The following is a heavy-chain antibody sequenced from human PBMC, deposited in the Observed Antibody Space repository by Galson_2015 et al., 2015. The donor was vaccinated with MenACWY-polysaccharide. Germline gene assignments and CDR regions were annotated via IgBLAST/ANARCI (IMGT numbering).Heavy chain of an antibody. V-gene: IGHV4-4*02. Sequence: LSLTCAVSGDSISSNNWWNWVRQPPGTGLGWIGEISHNENTIYNPSLKSRVSISLDKSKNQFSLNLSSVTAADTAVYYCGTRSVNYFHMDVWGKGTTVTVSS. CDR1: GDSISSNNW. CDR3: GTRSVNYFHMDV. J-gene: IGHJ6*03. CDR2: ISHNENT. D-gene: IGHD6-19*01.